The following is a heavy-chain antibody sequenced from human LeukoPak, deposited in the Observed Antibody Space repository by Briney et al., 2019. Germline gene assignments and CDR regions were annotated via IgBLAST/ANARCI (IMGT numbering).Heavy chain of an antibody. J-gene: IGHJ4*02. D-gene: IGHD2-2*02. CDR3: ARVGQCTSTSCYTGQHLGFDC. Sequence: GGSLRLPCAASGFTFSSYWMSWVRQAPGKGLEWVANIKQDGSEKYYVDSVKGRFTISRDNAKNSLYLQMNSLRAEDTAVYYCARVGQCTSTSCYTGQHLGFDCWGQGALVAVSS. V-gene: IGHV3-7*01. CDR1: GFTFSSYW. CDR2: IKQDGSEK.